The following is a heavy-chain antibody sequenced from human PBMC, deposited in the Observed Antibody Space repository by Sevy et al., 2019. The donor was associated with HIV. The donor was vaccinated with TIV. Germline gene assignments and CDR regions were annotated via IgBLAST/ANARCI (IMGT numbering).Heavy chain of an antibody. V-gene: IGHV4-38-2*01. CDR2: MYHSGSS. Sequence: SETLSLTCAVSGYSISSGFYWGWVRQPPGKGLEYIGNMYHSGSSSFNPSLKSRVTISLDTSKNQFSLKLTSVTAADTAVYYCATESVFWHNFDYWGQGMLVTVSS. J-gene: IGHJ4*02. CDR3: ATESVFWHNFDY. CDR1: GYSISSGFY.